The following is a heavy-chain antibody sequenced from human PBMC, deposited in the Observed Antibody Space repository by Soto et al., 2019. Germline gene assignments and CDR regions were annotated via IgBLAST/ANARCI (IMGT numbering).Heavy chain of an antibody. J-gene: IGHJ6*02. Sequence: QVQLQESGPGLVKPSETLSLSCTVSGGSISNYYWSWIRQPPGKGLEWIGYIYYSGSTNYNPSLKSRVTMSVDMSKNQFSLKLSSVTAADTAVYYCTRDRGCQSSMGYFYYVMDVWGQGTTVTVSS. CDR2: IYYSGST. CDR1: GGSISNYY. D-gene: IGHD5-12*01. CDR3: TRDRGCQSSMGYFYYVMDV. V-gene: IGHV4-59*01.